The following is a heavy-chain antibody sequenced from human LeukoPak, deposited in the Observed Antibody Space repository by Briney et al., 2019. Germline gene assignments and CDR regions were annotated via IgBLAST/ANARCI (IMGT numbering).Heavy chain of an antibody. V-gene: IGHV1-69*02. J-gene: IGHJ4*02. Sequence: SVKVSCKASGGTFSSYTIGWVRQAPGQGLEWMGRIIPILGIANNAQKFQGRVTITADKSKSTANMELSSLRYEATAVHYCAISYYYDSSGYYLLLSDYWGQGTLVTVSS. D-gene: IGHD3-22*01. CDR3: AISYYYDSSGYYLLLSDY. CDR1: GGTFSSYT. CDR2: IIPILGIA.